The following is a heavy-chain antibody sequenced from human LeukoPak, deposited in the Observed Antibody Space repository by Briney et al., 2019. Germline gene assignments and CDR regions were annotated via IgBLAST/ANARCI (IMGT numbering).Heavy chain of an antibody. V-gene: IGHV1-8*01. D-gene: IGHD4-23*01. Sequence: ASVKVSCKASGYTFTSYDINWVRQATGQGLEWMGWMNPNSGNTGYAQKFQGRVTMTRNTSISTAYMELSSLRSEDTAVYYCARVIRWIYYYYGMDVWGQGTTVTVSS. CDR1: GYTFTSYD. J-gene: IGHJ6*02. CDR2: MNPNSGNT. CDR3: ARVIRWIYYYYGMDV.